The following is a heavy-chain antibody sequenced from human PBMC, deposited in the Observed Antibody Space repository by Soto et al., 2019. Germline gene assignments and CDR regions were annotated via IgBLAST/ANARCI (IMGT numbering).Heavy chain of an antibody. CDR2: IYYSGST. Sequence: SETLSLTCTVSGGSISSSSYYWGWIRQPPGKGLEWIGSIYYSGSTYYNPSLKSRVTISVDTSKNQFSLKLSSVTAEDTAGYYCESQSIEARPLTYQYYYGMDVWGQGTTVT. CDR3: ESQSIEARPLTYQYYYGMDV. CDR1: GGSISSSSYY. D-gene: IGHD6-6*01. V-gene: IGHV4-39*01. J-gene: IGHJ6*02.